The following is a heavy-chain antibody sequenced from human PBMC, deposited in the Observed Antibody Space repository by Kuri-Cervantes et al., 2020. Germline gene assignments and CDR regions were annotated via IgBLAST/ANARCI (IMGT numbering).Heavy chain of an antibody. CDR3: ARGGPDAFDI. J-gene: IGHJ3*02. Sequence: GGSLRLSCAASGFTFSSYWMHWVRQAPGKGLEWVAVISYDGSNKYYADSVKGRFTISRDNSKNTLYLQMNSLRAEDTAVYYCARGGPDAFDIWGQGTVVTVSS. CDR1: GFTFSSYW. CDR2: ISYDGSNK. V-gene: IGHV3-30-3*01.